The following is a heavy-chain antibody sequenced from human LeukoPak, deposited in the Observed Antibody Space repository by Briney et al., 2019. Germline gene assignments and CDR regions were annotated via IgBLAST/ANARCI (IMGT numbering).Heavy chain of an antibody. D-gene: IGHD2-15*01. CDR2: INHSGST. Sequence: SETLSLTCAVYGGSFSGYYWSWIRQPPGKGLEWIGDINHSGSTNYNPSLKSRVTISVDTSKNQFSLKLSAVTAADTAVYYCARGYRVGDPNLFDPWGQGTRVTVSS. J-gene: IGHJ5*02. CDR1: GGSFSGYY. CDR3: ARGYRVGDPNLFDP. V-gene: IGHV4-34*01.